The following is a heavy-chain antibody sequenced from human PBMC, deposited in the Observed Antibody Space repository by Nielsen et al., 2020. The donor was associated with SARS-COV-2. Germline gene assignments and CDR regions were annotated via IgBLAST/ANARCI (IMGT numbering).Heavy chain of an antibody. CDR2: ISSSGSTI. D-gene: IGHD3-10*01. V-gene: IGHV3-48*03. CDR3: KGDYYGSGSYYRAYYGMDV. Sequence: GGSLRLSCAASGFTFSSYEMNWVRQAPGKGLEWVSYISSSGSTIYYADSVKGRFTISRDNAKNSLYLQMNSLRAEDTAVYYCKGDYYGSGSYYRAYYGMDVWGQGTTVTVSS. CDR1: GFTFSSYE. J-gene: IGHJ6*02.